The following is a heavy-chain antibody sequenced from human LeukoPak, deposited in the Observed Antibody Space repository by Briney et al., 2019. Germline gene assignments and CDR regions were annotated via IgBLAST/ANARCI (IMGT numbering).Heavy chain of an antibody. Sequence: SETLSLTCAVYGGSFSGYYWSRIRQPPGKGLEWIGEINHSGSTNYNPSLKSRVTISVDTSKNQFSLKLSSVTAADTAVYYCARGGVAHSSSWYYYYYGMDVWGQGTTVTVSS. V-gene: IGHV4-34*01. CDR2: INHSGST. CDR1: GGSFSGYY. J-gene: IGHJ6*02. CDR3: ARGGVAHSSSWYYYYYGMDV. D-gene: IGHD6-13*01.